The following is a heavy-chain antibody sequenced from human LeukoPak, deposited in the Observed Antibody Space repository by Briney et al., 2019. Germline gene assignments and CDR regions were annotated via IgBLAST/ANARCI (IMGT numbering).Heavy chain of an antibody. D-gene: IGHD1-26*01. CDR2: MYYSGST. J-gene: IGHJ4*02. CDR1: GGSISSYY. Sequence: PSETLSLTCTVSGGSISSYYWSWIRQPPGRGLEWIGYMYYSGSTNSNPSLKSRVSISVDTSKNQFSLKLSSVTAADTAVYYCARFVGATTHFDYWGQGTLVTVSS. CDR3: ARFVGATTHFDY. V-gene: IGHV4-59*01.